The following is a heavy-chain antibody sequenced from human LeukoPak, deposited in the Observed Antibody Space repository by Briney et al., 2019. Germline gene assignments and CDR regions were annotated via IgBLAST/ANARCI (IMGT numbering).Heavy chain of an antibody. CDR3: VRGPRQAMDSGDY. Sequence: GGSLRLSCAASGFTFSSFWMHWVRQAPGKGLVWVSRINSYGSSTTYADSVKGRFTISRDNAKNTLYLQMNSLRAADTAVYYCVRGPRQAMDSGDYWGQGILVTVSS. D-gene: IGHD6-25*01. CDR2: INSYGSST. J-gene: IGHJ4*02. V-gene: IGHV3-74*01. CDR1: GFTFSSFW.